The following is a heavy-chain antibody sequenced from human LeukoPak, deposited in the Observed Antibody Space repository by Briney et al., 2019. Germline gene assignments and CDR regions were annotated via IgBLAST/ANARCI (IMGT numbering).Heavy chain of an antibody. V-gene: IGHV4-30-4*08. Sequence: SQTLSLTCTVSGGSISSGDYYWSWIRQPPGKGLEWIGYIYYSGSTYYNPSLKSRVTISIDTSKKQFSLKLSSVTAADTAVYYCARGTTVTPPDWYFDLWGRGTLVTVSS. CDR2: IYYSGST. D-gene: IGHD4-11*01. CDR3: ARGTTVTPPDWYFDL. CDR1: GGSISSGDYY. J-gene: IGHJ2*01.